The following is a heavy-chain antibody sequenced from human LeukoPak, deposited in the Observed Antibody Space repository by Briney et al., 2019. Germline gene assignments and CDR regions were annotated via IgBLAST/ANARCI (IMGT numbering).Heavy chain of an antibody. CDR3: ARRYYDYVWGSYRYTEIDY. J-gene: IGHJ4*02. CDR2: INHSEGT. V-gene: IGHV4-34*01. Sequence: PSETLSLTCAVYGGSFSSYYWSWIRQPPGKGLEWIGEINHSEGTNYNPSLKSRVTISVDTSKNQFSLKLSSVTAADTAVYYCARRYYDYVWGSYRYTEIDYWGQGTPVTVSS. CDR1: GGSFSSYY. D-gene: IGHD3-16*02.